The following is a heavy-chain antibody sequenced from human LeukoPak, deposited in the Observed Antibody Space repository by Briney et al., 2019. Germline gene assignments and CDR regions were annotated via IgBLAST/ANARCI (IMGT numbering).Heavy chain of an antibody. Sequence: GGSLRLSCVASGFTFSDYEMNWVRQAPGKGLEWISYIRSSGSTTYYADSVKGRFTISRDNAKNSLYLQMNSLRAEDTAVYHGARNTYSDFWSVYWDTGSAPWGQGTLVTVP. CDR3: ARNTYSDFWSVYWDTGSAP. CDR1: GFTFSDYE. CDR2: IRSSGSTT. D-gene: IGHD3-3*01. V-gene: IGHV3-48*03. J-gene: IGHJ5*02.